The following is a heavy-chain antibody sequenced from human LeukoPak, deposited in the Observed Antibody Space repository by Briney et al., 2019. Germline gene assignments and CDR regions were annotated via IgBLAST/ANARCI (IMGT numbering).Heavy chain of an antibody. CDR2: IIPIFGTA. CDR1: GGTFSSYA. J-gene: IGHJ6*02. CDR3: AREAAAGSYGMDV. V-gene: IGHV1-69*01. Sequence: ASVKVSCKASGGTFSSYAISWVRQAPGQGLAWMGGIIPIFGTANYAQKFQGRVTITADESTSTAYMELSSLRSEDTAVYYCAREAAAGSYGMDVWGQGTLVTVSS. D-gene: IGHD6-13*01.